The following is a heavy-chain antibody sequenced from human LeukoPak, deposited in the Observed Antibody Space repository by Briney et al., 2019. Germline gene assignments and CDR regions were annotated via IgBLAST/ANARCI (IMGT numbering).Heavy chain of an antibody. CDR2: ISNSGATT. CDR3: AKEELYYYGSGTYYTLAPFDY. Sequence: QPGGSLRLSCEASGYIFSSYAMSWVRQAPGKGLEWVSVISNSGATTDYADSVKGRFTISRDNSKNTLSPQMNSLRAEDTAVYYCAKEELYYYGSGTYYTLAPFDYWGQGTLVTVSS. J-gene: IGHJ4*02. CDR1: GYIFSSYA. D-gene: IGHD3-10*01. V-gene: IGHV3-23*01.